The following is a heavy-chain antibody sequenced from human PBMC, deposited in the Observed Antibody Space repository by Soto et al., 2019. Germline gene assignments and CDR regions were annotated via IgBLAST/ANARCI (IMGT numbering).Heavy chain of an antibody. J-gene: IGHJ4*02. CDR1: GFTLSDHY. V-gene: IGHV3-72*01. Sequence: GGSLRLSCAASGFTLSDHYMDWVRQAQGKGLEWVGRTKNKANRYTTEYAASVNGRFTISRDDSKNSLYLQMNSLKTEDTAVYYCARWVSGSPDNWGQGTLVTVSS. CDR2: TKNKANRYTT. D-gene: IGHD1-26*01. CDR3: ARWVSGSPDN.